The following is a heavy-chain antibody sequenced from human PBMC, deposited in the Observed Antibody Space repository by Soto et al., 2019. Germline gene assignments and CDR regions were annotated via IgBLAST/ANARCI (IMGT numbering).Heavy chain of an antibody. CDR1: GFTVSSNY. D-gene: IGHD2-2*01. J-gene: IGHJ3*02. CDR3: ARDSNAFDI. CDR2: IYSGGST. Sequence: EVQLVETGGGLIQPGGSRRLSCAASGFTVSSNYMSWVRQAPGKWLEWVSVIYSGGSTYYAVSVKGRFTISRDNSKNTLYLQMNSMRAEDTAVYYYARDSNAFDIWGQGPMVTVSS. V-gene: IGHV3-53*02.